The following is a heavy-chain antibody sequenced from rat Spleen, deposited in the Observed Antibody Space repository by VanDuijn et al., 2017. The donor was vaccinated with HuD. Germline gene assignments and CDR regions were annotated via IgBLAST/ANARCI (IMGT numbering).Heavy chain of an antibody. V-gene: IGHV2-63*01. Sequence: QVQLKESGPGLVQPSQTLSLTCTVSGFSLTGNNVHWVRQPPGKGLEWMGRMRYDGDTAYNSALKSRLSVSRDTSKNQVFLKVNSLQTDDTAIYYCTRAIAADYVMAAWGQGTSVTVSS. CDR2: MRYDGDT. CDR1: GFSLTGNN. J-gene: IGHJ4*01. CDR3: TRAIAADYVMAA. D-gene: IGHD1-2*01.